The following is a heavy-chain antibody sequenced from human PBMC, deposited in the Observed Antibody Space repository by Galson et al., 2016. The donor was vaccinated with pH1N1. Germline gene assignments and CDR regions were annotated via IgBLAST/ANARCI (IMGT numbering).Heavy chain of an antibody. CDR1: GFTFSSYG. J-gene: IGHJ6*02. CDR2: VSYDGNNQ. Sequence: SLRLSCAASGFTFSSYGMHWVRQAPGKGLEWVAVVSYDGNNQYYADSVKGRFTISRDNSKNTLYLQMDSLTADDTAVYYCARAHVDYGGINSFTMDVWGQGTTVIVSS. D-gene: IGHD4-23*01. CDR3: ARAHVDYGGINSFTMDV. V-gene: IGHV3-30*03.